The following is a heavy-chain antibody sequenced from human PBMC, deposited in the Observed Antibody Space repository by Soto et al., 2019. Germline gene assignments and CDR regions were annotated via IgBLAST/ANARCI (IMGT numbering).Heavy chain of an antibody. J-gene: IGHJ5*02. Sequence: GASVKVSCKASGYTFTTYSMHWVRQAPGQRLEWMGWINAGNGNTHYSQKFQGRVTITRDTSASTAYMELSSLRSEDTAVYYCARVQVPAAGMVVWFDPWGQGTLVTVS. CDR1: GYTFTTYS. D-gene: IGHD6-13*01. V-gene: IGHV1-3*01. CDR2: INAGNGNT. CDR3: ARVQVPAAGMVVWFDP.